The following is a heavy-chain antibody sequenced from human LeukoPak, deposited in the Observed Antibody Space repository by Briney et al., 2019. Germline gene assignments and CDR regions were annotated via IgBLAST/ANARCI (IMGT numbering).Heavy chain of an antibody. D-gene: IGHD3-22*01. V-gene: IGHV3-30-3*01. CDR2: ISYDGSNK. Sequence: GGSLRLSCAASGFTFSSYAMHWVRQAPGKGLEWVAVISYDGSNKYYADSVKGRFTISRDNSKNTLYLQMNSLRAEDTAVYYCARERPPFAYYYDSSGYYSYYYYYGMDVWGQGTTVTVSS. J-gene: IGHJ6*02. CDR1: GFTFSSYA. CDR3: ARERPPFAYYYDSSGYYSYYYYYGMDV.